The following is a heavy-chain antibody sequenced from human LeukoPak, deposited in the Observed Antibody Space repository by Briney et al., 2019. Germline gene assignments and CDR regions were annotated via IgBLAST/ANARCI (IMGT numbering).Heavy chain of an antibody. CDR1: GFTFDDYG. D-gene: IGHD2-15*01. CDR3: AKNGDRGAYCSGGSCYPYFYYYMDV. J-gene: IGHJ6*03. CDR2: INWTGGST. V-gene: IGHV3-20*04. Sequence: PGGSLRLSCAASGFTFDDYGMSWVRQAPGKGLEWVSGINWTGGSTGYADSVKGRFTISRDNSKNTLYLQMNSLRAEDTAIYYCAKNGDRGAYCSGGSCYPYFYYYMDVWGKGTTVTISS.